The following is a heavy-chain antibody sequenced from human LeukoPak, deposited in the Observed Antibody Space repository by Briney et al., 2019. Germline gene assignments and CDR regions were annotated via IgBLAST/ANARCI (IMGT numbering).Heavy chain of an antibody. D-gene: IGHD3-22*01. CDR2: ISGSGGST. Sequence: PGGSLRLSCAASGFTFSSYAMSWVRQAPGKGLEWVSAISGSGGSTYYADSVKGRFTISRDNSKNTLYLQMNSLRAEGTAVYYCAKDIELGGPSITMIVGDFDYWGQGTLVTVSS. CDR3: AKDIELGGPSITMIVGDFDY. CDR1: GFTFSSYA. V-gene: IGHV3-23*01. J-gene: IGHJ4*02.